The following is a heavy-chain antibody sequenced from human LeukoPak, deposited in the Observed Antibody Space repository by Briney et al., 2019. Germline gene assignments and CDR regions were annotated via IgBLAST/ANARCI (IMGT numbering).Heavy chain of an antibody. D-gene: IGHD1-20*01. J-gene: IGHJ4*02. CDR2: IRYDGSNK. CDR1: GFTFSSYG. CDR3: ARVYRKTYKWNDQPDY. Sequence: GGSLRLSCAASGFTFSSYGMHWVRQAPGKGLEWVAFIRYDGSNKYYADSVKGRFTISRDNSKNTLYLQMNSLRAEDTAVYYCARVYRKTYKWNDQPDYWGQGTLVTVSS. V-gene: IGHV3-30*02.